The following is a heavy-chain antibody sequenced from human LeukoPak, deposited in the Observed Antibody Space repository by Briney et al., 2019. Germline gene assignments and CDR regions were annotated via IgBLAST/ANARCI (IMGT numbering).Heavy chain of an antibody. D-gene: IGHD3-3*01. Sequence: PGGSLRLSCAASGFTFSSYWISWVRQAPGKGLEWVANIKQDGSEKYYVDSVKGRFTISRDNAKNSLYLQMNSLRAEDTAVYYCARLSGSITIFGVVVDYWGQGTLVTVSS. CDR3: ARLSGSITIFGVVVDY. CDR1: GFTFSSYW. CDR2: IKQDGSEK. J-gene: IGHJ4*02. V-gene: IGHV3-7*01.